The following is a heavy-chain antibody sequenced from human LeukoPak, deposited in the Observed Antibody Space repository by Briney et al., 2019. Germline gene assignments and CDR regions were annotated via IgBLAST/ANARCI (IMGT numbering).Heavy chain of an antibody. CDR1: GFTFSTYT. CDR3: AIDPNWGTHS. Sequence: GGSLRLSCAASGFTFSTYTMYWVRQPPGKRLEWASIIGSSGGGIHYADSVKGRFTISRDNSKNALYLQMNSLRVEDTAVYYCAIDPNWGTHSWGQGVLVTVSS. V-gene: IGHV3-23*01. CDR2: IGSSGGGI. J-gene: IGHJ4*02. D-gene: IGHD7-27*01.